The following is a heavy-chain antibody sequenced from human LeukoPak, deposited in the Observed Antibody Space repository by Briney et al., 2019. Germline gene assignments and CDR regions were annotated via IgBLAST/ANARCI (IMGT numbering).Heavy chain of an antibody. V-gene: IGHV4-4*02. Sequence: SETLSLTCAVSGDSISSGNWWNWVRQSPGKGLEWIGEIYQSGTTTYNPSLKSRVTMSMDKSKNELSLRLTSVTAADTAFYYCARNSYGYEWWFDPWGQGTLVTVSS. J-gene: IGHJ5*02. CDR2: IYQSGTT. CDR1: GDSISSGNW. D-gene: IGHD5-18*01. CDR3: ARNSYGYEWWFDP.